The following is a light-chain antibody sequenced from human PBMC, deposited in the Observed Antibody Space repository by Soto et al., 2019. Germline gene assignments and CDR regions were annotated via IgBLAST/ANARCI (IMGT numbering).Light chain of an antibody. CDR2: GAS. CDR1: QSVSSSY. J-gene: IGKJ2*01. Sequence: EIVLTQSPGTLSLSPGERATLSCRASQSVSSSYLAWYQQKPGQAPRLLIYGASSRATGIPDRFSGSGSGTDFSLTISRLEPEDFAVYYCHQYDNAPQTYGQGTKVYIK. V-gene: IGKV3-20*01. CDR3: HQYDNAPQT.